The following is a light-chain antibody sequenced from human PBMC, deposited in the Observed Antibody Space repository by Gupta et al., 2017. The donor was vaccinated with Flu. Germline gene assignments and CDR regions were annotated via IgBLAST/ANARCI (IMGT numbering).Light chain of an antibody. V-gene: IGKV1-9*01. CDR3: QQSDPYPVT. Sequence: FASVGDRVTRTRRASKEISHFLAWYQQNAGEGPKLLIYAGSKGNTGVPSRLSGSGSGTEFTLTISSLQPEDFGIYYCQQSDPYPVTFGRGTKVEIK. CDR2: AGS. J-gene: IGKJ4*01. CDR1: KEISHF.